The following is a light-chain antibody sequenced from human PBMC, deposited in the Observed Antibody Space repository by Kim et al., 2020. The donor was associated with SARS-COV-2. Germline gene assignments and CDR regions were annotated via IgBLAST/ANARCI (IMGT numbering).Light chain of an antibody. Sequence: RKRATRECRASQRVSSNLDGYKQKPGQAPRLRSQGASTRATGVPARLSGSGSGTEFTLTLNSLKSEDFAVYYCQQYNNWWTFGQGTKVDIK. CDR3: QQYNNWWT. CDR2: GAS. CDR1: QRVSSN. V-gene: IGKV3-15*01. J-gene: IGKJ1*01.